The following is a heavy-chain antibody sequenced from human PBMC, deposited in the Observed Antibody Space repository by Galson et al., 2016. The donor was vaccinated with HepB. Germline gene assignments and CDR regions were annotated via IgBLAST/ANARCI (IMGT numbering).Heavy chain of an antibody. CDR1: GFSFSSYS. CDR3: ARSSQPSPFYDY. V-gene: IGHV3-21*01. J-gene: IGHJ4*02. Sequence: SLRLSCAASGFSFSSYSMNWVRQAPGKGLEWVSYTSPTGSFIYYADSLKGRFTISRDNTKKSLYLQIDSLRAEDTAVYYCARSSQPSPFYDYWGQGTLVTVPS. D-gene: IGHD1-14*01. CDR2: TSPTGSFI.